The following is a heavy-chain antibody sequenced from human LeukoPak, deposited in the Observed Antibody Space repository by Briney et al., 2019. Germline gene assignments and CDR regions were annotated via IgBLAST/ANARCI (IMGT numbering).Heavy chain of an antibody. CDR1: GFTFSSYA. V-gene: IGHV3-23*01. CDR2: IYGSGGST. D-gene: IGHD3-22*01. CDR3: AKDEYYYDSSGYASQH. Sequence: GASLRLSCAASGFTFSSYAMSWVRQAPGKGLEWVSAIYGSGGSTYYADFVKGRFTISRDNSKNTLYLQMNNLRAEDTDVYYCAKDEYYYDSSGYASQHWGQGTLVTVSS. J-gene: IGHJ1*01.